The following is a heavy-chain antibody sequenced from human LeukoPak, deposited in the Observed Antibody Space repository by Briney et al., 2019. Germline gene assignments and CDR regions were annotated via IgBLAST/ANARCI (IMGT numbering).Heavy chain of an antibody. CDR3: ARAGWITGDAFHI. D-gene: IGHD1-14*01. CDR2: IYYSGST. J-gene: IGHJ3*02. CDR1: GGSISSGGYY. V-gene: IGHV4-31*03. Sequence: SQTLSLTCTVSGGSISSGGYYWSWIRQPPGKGLEWIGYIYYSGSTSHNPSLKSRVTISVDTSKNQVSLKLNSVTAADTAVYYCARAGWITGDAFHIWGQGTMVTVSS.